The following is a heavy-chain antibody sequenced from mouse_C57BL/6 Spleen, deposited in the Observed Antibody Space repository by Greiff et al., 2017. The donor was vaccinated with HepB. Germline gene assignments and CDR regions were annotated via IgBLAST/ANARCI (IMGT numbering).Heavy chain of an antibody. CDR2: IWSGGST. CDR3: ARTYDYDGGYAMDY. Sequence: VKLVESGPGLVQPSQSLSITCTVSGFSLTSYGVHWVRQSPGKGLEWLGVIWSGGSTDYNAAFISRLSISKDNSKSQVFFKMNSLQADDTAIYYCARTYDYDGGYAMDYWGQGTSVTVSS. V-gene: IGHV2-2*01. CDR1: GFSLTSYG. D-gene: IGHD2-4*01. J-gene: IGHJ4*01.